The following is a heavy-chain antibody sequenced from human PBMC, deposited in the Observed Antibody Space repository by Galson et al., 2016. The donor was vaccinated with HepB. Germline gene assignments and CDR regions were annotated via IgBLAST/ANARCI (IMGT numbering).Heavy chain of an antibody. CDR3: TRIFVHCSSNSCAEFDF. V-gene: IGHV4-59*11. CDR2: IHYSGGT. J-gene: IGHJ4*02. CDR1: GASISSHF. Sequence: SETLSLTCTVSGASISSHFWSWIRQSPGKGLEWIGYIHYSGGTTYNPSLKSRVTISVDTSNNQFSLRLSSVTAADTAVYFCTRIFVHCSSNSCAEFDFWGQGTLVSVSS. D-gene: IGHD2-2*01.